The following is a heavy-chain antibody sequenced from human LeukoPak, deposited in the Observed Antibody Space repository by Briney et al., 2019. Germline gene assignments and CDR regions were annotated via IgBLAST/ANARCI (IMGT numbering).Heavy chain of an antibody. J-gene: IGHJ3*02. CDR1: GFTVSSNY. Sequence: PGGSLRLSCAASGFTVSSNYMSWVRQAPGKGLEWVSVIYSGGSTYNADSVKDRFTISRDNSKNTVYLQMNSLRAEDTAVYYCASRTTVTDADGFDIWGQGTMVTVSS. V-gene: IGHV3-66*01. CDR2: IYSGGST. D-gene: IGHD4-17*01. CDR3: ASRTTVTDADGFDI.